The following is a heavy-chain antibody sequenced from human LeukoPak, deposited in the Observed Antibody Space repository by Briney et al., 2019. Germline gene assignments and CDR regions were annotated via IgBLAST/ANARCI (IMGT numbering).Heavy chain of an antibody. V-gene: IGHV4-34*01. CDR1: GGSFSGYY. D-gene: IGHD2-2*01. CDR3: ARGPRDIVVVPAARYYYYGMDV. CDR2: INHSGST. Sequence: SETLSLTCAVYGGSFSGYYWSWIRQPPGKGLEWIGEINHSGSTYYNQSLKSRVTISVDTSKNQFSLKLSSVTAADTAVYYCARGPRDIVVVPAARYYYYGMDVWGQGTTVTVSS. J-gene: IGHJ6*02.